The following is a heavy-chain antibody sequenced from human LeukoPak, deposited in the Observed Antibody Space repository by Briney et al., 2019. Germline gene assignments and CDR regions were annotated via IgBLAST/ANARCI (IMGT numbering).Heavy chain of an antibody. CDR2: ISGSGGST. CDR3: AKEAPLGYCSGGSCYPDY. CDR1: GFTFSSYA. D-gene: IGHD2-15*01. J-gene: IGHJ4*02. Sequence: GGSLRLSCAASGFTFSSYAMSWVRQASGKGLEWVSAISGSGGSTYYADSVKGRFTISRDNSKNTLYLQMNSLRAEDTAVYYCAKEAPLGYCSGGSCYPDYWGQGTLVTVSS. V-gene: IGHV3-23*01.